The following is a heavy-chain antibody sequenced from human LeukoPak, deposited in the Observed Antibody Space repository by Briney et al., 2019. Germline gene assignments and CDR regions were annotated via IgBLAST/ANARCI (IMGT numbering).Heavy chain of an antibody. Sequence: GGSLRLSCAASGFTFSSYWMHWVRQAPGKGLMWLSRINGDGSTTNYADSVRGRFTISRDNAKNTLYLQMNSLGAEDTAVYYCATRTSSHPPYYFDYWGQGTLLTVSS. CDR2: INGDGSTT. J-gene: IGHJ4*02. CDR3: ATRTSSHPPYYFDY. CDR1: GFTFSSYW. V-gene: IGHV3-74*01. D-gene: IGHD6-6*01.